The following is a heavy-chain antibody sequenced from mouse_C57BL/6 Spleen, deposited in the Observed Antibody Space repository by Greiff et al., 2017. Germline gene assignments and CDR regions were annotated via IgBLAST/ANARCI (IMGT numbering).Heavy chain of an antibody. V-gene: IGHV1-55*01. CDR1: GYTFTSYW. D-gene: IGHD2-3*01. CDR2: IYPGSGST. J-gene: IGHJ1*03. Sequence: VQLQQPGAELVKPGASVKMSCKASGYTFTSYWITWVKQRPGQGLEWIGDIYPGSGSTNYNEKFKSKATLTVDTSSSTAYMQLSSLTSEDSAVYYCARIPFYDGYYVYFDVWGTGTTVTVSS. CDR3: ARIPFYDGYYVYFDV.